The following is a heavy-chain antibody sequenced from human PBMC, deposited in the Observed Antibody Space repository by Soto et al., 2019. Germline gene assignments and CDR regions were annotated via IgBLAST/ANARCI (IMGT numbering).Heavy chain of an antibody. CDR1: GFTFSSYA. J-gene: IGHJ6*02. Sequence: PGGSLRLSCAASGFTFSSYAMHWVRQAPGKGLEWVAVISYDGSNKYYADSVKGRFTISRDNSKNTLYLQMNSLRAEDTAVYYCARDLGVPPYYYYYYGMDVWGQGTTVTVSS. V-gene: IGHV3-30-3*01. D-gene: IGHD2-8*01. CDR3: ARDLGVPPYYYYYYGMDV. CDR2: ISYDGSNK.